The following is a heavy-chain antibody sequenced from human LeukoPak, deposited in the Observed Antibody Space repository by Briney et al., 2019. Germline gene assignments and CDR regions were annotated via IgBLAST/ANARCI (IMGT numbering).Heavy chain of an antibody. D-gene: IGHD5-12*01. Sequence: ASVKVSCTASGFTFSTFGITWVRQAPGQGLEWMGWMRADTGYRSYAQKFQGRFTMTTDASTSTGFLEVRSLRFDDTAVYYCARGRDGYNYLDYWGQGTLVTVSS. CDR3: ARGRDGYNYLDY. CDR2: MRADTGYR. CDR1: GFTFSTFG. J-gene: IGHJ4*02. V-gene: IGHV1-18*01.